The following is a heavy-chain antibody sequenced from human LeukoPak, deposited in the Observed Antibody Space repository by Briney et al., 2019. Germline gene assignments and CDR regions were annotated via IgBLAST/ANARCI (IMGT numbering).Heavy chain of an antibody. J-gene: IGHJ2*01. Sequence: ALVKVSCKASGYTFTGYLMHWVRQAPGQGLEWMGWISPNSGDTKYAQKFQGRVTMTRDTSISTAYMEVSRLRSDDTAVYYCVRGLTTVATWLYLWGRGTLVTVSS. D-gene: IGHD4-17*01. CDR2: ISPNSGDT. CDR1: GYTFTGYL. CDR3: VRGLTTVATWLYL. V-gene: IGHV1-2*02.